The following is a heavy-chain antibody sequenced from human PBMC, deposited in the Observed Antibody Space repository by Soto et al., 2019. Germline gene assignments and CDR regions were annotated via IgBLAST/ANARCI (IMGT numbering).Heavy chain of an antibody. CDR3: ARDPDSSGWHVDY. Sequence: PGGSLRLSCAASGFTFSSYWMSWVRQAPGKGLEWVANIKQDGSEKYCVDSVKGRFTISRDNAKNSLYLQMNSLRAEDTAVYYCARDPDSSGWHVDYWGQGTLVTVSS. CDR2: IKQDGSEK. J-gene: IGHJ4*02. V-gene: IGHV3-7*01. D-gene: IGHD6-19*01. CDR1: GFTFSSYW.